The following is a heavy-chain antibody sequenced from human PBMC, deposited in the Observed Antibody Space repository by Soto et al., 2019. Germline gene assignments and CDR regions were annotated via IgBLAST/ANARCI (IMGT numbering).Heavy chain of an antibody. Sequence: PGGSLRLSCAASGFTFSSYGMHWVRQAPGKGLEWVAVISYDGSNKYYADSVKGRFTISRDNSKNTLYLQMNSLRAEDTAVYYCAKEFQTSGYYYYYGMDVWGQGTTVTVSS. CDR3: AKEFQTSGYYYYYGMDV. J-gene: IGHJ6*02. V-gene: IGHV3-30*18. CDR1: GFTFSSYG. CDR2: ISYDGSNK.